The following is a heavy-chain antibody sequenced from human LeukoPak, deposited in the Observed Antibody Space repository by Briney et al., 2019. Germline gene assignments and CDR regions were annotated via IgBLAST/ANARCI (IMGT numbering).Heavy chain of an antibody. CDR2: IKPDGSAQ. V-gene: IGHV3-7*01. Sequence: SGGSLRLSCAASGFTFSNSWMSWVRQALGKGLEWVATIKPDGSAQYYVDSVKGRFTISRDNAKNSLFLQINSLRAEDTAVYYCANGGTYSSGPWGQGTLVTVSS. CDR3: ANGGTYSSGP. D-gene: IGHD3-22*01. J-gene: IGHJ5*02. CDR1: GFTFSNSW.